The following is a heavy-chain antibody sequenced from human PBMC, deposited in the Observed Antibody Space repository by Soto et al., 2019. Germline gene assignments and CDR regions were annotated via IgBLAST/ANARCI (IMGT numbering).Heavy chain of an antibody. CDR1: GYTFTSYY. CDR2: INPSGGST. D-gene: IGHD3-10*01. J-gene: IGHJ5*02. CDR3: ARASDYYGSGSYLARTNWFDP. V-gene: IGHV1-46*01. Sequence: GASVKVSCKASGYTFTSYYMHRVRQAPGQGLEWMGIINPSGGSTSYAQKFQGRVTMTRDTSTSTVYMELSSLRSEDTAVYYCARASDYYGSGSYLARTNWFDPWGQGTLVTVSS.